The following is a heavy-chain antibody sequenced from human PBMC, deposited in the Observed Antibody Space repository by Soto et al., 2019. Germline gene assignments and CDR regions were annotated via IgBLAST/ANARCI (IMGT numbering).Heavy chain of an antibody. CDR1: GFTFSSYV. V-gene: IGHV3-33*01. CDR2: VHYDGTKK. Sequence: QVQLVESGGGVVQPGTSLGLSCAPSGFTFSSYVMHWVRQAPGKGLEWVAVVHYDGTKKYYADSVRGRFTISRDNSENILYLQMNSLRPADTAVYFCARETSYDFWSGPQTMDVWGQGTTVTVSS. J-gene: IGHJ6*02. CDR3: ARETSYDFWSGPQTMDV. D-gene: IGHD3-3*01.